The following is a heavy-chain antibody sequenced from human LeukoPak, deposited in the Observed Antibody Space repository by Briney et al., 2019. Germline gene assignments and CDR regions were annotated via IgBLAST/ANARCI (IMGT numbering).Heavy chain of an antibody. CDR1: GFTFSSYS. CDR2: ISSSSSSYI. J-gene: IGHJ4*02. CDR3: ARDEPYSSSWPFDY. D-gene: IGHD6-13*01. V-gene: IGHV3-21*01. Sequence: GGSLRLSCAASGFTFSSYSMNWVRQAPGKGLEWVSSISSSSSSYIYYADSVKGRFTISRDNAKNSLYLQMNSLRAEDTAVYYCARDEPYSSSWPFDYWGQGTLVTVSS.